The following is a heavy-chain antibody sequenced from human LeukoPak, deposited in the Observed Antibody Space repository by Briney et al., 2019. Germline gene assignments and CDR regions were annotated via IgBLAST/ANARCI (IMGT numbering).Heavy chain of an antibody. V-gene: IGHV3-48*02. D-gene: IGHD3-10*01. CDR1: GYTYSSYS. J-gene: IGHJ4*02. CDR3: AKDRALSY. CDR2: ISSSSTSI. Sequence: GGSLRLSCEASGYTYSSYSMNWVRQAPGKGLEWVSYISSSSTSIYYADSVKGRFTISRDNAKNSLYLQMNSLIDEDTAVYYCAKDRALSYWGQGTLVTVSA.